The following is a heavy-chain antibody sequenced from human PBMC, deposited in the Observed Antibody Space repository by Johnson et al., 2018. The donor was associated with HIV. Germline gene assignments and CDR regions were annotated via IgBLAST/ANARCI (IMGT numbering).Heavy chain of an antibody. CDR3: ARDRAGNAFDI. CDR1: GFTFGDYA. J-gene: IGHJ3*02. V-gene: IGHV3-49*04. Sequence: VQLVESGGDLAQPGRPLRLSCTASGFTFGDYAMSWVRQAPGKGLEWVGLIRSKDYGGTTEYAASVKGRFTISRDDSKNSLYLQMNSLKTEDTAVYYCARDRAGNAFDIWGQGTMVTVSS. CDR2: IRSKDYGGTT.